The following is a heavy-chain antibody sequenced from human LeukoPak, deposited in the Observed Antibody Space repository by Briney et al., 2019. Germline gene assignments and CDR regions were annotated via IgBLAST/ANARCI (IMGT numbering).Heavy chain of an antibody. Sequence: GGSLRLSCAASGFTFSNYNMNWVRQAPGKGLEWVSYISSSSRTIYYADSVKGRFTISRDNAKNSLYLQMNSLRAEDTAVFYRARDRGGTDDFWSGYYTGYFDYWGQGTLVTVSS. CDR2: ISSSSRTI. J-gene: IGHJ4*02. CDR3: ARDRGGTDDFWSGYYTGYFDY. V-gene: IGHV3-48*01. D-gene: IGHD3-3*01. CDR1: GFTFSNYN.